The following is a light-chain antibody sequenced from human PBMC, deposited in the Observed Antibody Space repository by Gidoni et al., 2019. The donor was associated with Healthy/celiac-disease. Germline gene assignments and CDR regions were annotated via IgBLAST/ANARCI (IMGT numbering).Light chain of an antibody. CDR3: QAWDSSTVV. CDR1: KLGDKY. J-gene: IGLJ2*01. Sequence: YELTQPPSVSVSPGQTASITCSGDKLGDKYACWYQQKPGQSHVLVIYHDSKRPSGIPERFSGSNSGNTATLTISGTHAMDEADYYCQAWDSSTVVFGGGTKLTVL. CDR2: HDS. V-gene: IGLV3-1*01.